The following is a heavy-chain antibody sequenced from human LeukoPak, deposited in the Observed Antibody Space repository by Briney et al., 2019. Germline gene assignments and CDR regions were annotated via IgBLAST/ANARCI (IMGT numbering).Heavy chain of an antibody. Sequence: GGSLRLSCAASGFTFSSYAMHWVRQAPGKGLEYVSAISSNGGSTYYANSVKGRFTISRDNAKNSLYLQMNSLRAEDTAVYYCARDLGVGAPGDYWGQGTLVTASS. CDR3: ARDLGVGAPGDY. CDR2: ISSNGGST. D-gene: IGHD1-26*01. V-gene: IGHV3-64*01. J-gene: IGHJ4*02. CDR1: GFTFSSYA.